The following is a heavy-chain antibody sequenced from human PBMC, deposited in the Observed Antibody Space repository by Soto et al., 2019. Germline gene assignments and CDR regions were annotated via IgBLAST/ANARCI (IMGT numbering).Heavy chain of an antibody. Sequence: GSFSGYYWSWLRQSPGKGLEWIGEINHSGSNNYNPSLKSRVTISVDTSKNQFSLKLSSVTAADTAVYYCARGGGNPASTNDFWGQGALVTVSS. J-gene: IGHJ4*02. CDR2: INHSGSN. CDR3: ARGGGNPASTNDF. CDR1: GSFSGYY. V-gene: IGHV4-34*01. D-gene: IGHD3-16*01.